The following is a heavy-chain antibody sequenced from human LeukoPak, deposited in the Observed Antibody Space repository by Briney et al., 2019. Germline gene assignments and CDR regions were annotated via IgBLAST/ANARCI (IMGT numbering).Heavy chain of an antibody. CDR1: GFTLSTYA. Sequence: GGSLRLSCAASGFTLSTYAMSWVRQAPGKGLEWVSAVNGGSSSTYYTDSVKGRFTISRDNSKNTLFLQMDSLRAEGTAVYYCAKDVAHREGYMDVWGKGTTVTVSS. D-gene: IGHD2-15*01. J-gene: IGHJ6*03. CDR2: VNGGSSST. V-gene: IGHV3-23*01. CDR3: AKDVAHREGYMDV.